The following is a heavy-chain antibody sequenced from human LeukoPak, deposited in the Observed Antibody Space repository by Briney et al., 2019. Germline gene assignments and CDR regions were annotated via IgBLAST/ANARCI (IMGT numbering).Heavy chain of an antibody. Sequence: GGSLRLSCAASGFTFSNAWMSWVRQAPGKGLEWVARIISKAGGETTDYAAPVKGRFIISRDTSKNTLYLQMNSLRAEDTAVYYCARAGDEGKLLYYFDYWGQGTLVSVSS. CDR1: GFTFSNAW. CDR2: IISKAGGETT. J-gene: IGHJ4*02. D-gene: IGHD3-16*01. V-gene: IGHV3-15*01. CDR3: ARAGDEGKLLYYFDY.